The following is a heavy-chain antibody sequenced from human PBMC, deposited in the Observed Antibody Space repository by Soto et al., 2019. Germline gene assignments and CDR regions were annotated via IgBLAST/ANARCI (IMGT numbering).Heavy chain of an antibody. V-gene: IGHV4-39*01. CDR3: ARRGPNNSYGYDHRLDP. CDR1: GGSISSNSYF. CDR2: VHFRGST. Sequence: SETLSLTCSVSGGSISSNSYFWDWIRQSPGKGLEWIGSVHFRGSTYYNPSLKSRVTISVDTSKNQFSLKLTSVTAAGRAVYYCARRGPNNSYGYDHRLDPWGQGTLVTVSS. D-gene: IGHD5-18*01. J-gene: IGHJ5*02.